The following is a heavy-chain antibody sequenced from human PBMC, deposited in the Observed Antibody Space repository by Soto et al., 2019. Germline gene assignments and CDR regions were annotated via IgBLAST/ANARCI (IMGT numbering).Heavy chain of an antibody. V-gene: IGHV3-11*05. CDR3: ARVLVDSSSWYAFAY. J-gene: IGHJ4*02. Sequence: PGGSLRLSCAASGFTFSDYYMSWIRQAPGKGLEWVSYISSSSSYTNYADSVKGRLTISRDNAKNSLYLQMNSLRAEDTAVYYCARVLVDSSSWYAFAYWGQGTLVTVSS. D-gene: IGHD6-13*01. CDR2: ISSSSSYT. CDR1: GFTFSDYY.